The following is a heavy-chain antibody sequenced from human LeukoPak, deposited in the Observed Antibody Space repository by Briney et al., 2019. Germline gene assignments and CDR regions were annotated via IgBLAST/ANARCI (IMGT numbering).Heavy chain of an antibody. CDR3: ARDRGGLYYYDSGFDY. CDR2: IYYSGST. CDR1: GGSISSYY. J-gene: IGHJ4*02. D-gene: IGHD3-22*01. V-gene: IGHV4-59*01. Sequence: RSSETLSLTCTVSGGSISSYYWSWIRQPPGKGLEWIGYIYYSGSTNYNPSLKSRVTISVDTSKNQFSLKLSSVTAADTAVYYCARDRGGLYYYDSGFDYWGQGTLVTVSS.